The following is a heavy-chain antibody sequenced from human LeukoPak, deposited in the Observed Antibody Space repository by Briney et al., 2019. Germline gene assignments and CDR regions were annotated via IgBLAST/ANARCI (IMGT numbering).Heavy chain of an antibody. CDR3: ARSLWFGELRGDWFDP. Sequence: PPQTLSLTCTVSAGSISTYYWSWIRPPARKGREWIGRTYTSGSTNYNPTLKSRVTMSVDTSKNQFSLKLSSVTAADTAVYYCARSLWFGELRGDWFDPWGQGTLVTVP. CDR2: TYTSGST. J-gene: IGHJ5*02. V-gene: IGHV4-4*07. D-gene: IGHD3-10*01. CDR1: AGSISTYY.